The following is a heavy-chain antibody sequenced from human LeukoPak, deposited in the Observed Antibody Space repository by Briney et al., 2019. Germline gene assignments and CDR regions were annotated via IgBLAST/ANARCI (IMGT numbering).Heavy chain of an antibody. J-gene: IGHJ5*02. CDR2: ISAYNGNT. D-gene: IGHD6-19*01. Sequence: ASVKVSCKDSGYTFTSYGISWVRQAPGQGLEWMGWISAYNGNTNYAQKLQGRVTMTTDTSTSTAYMELRSLRSDDTAVYYCARTIAVAGTNWFDPWGEGTLVTVSS. CDR1: GYTFTSYG. CDR3: ARTIAVAGTNWFDP. V-gene: IGHV1-18*04.